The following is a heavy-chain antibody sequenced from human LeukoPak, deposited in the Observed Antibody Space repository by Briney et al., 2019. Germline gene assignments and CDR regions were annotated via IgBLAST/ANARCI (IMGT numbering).Heavy chain of an antibody. V-gene: IGHV4-59*01. J-gene: IGHJ4*02. Sequence: PSETLSPTCTVSGGSISSYYWSWIRQPPGKGLEWIGYIYYSGSTNYNPSLKSRVTISVDTSKNQFSLKLSSVTAADTAVYYCAREGYDSSGYYYFDYWGQGTLVTVSS. CDR1: GGSISSYY. D-gene: IGHD3-22*01. CDR2: IYYSGST. CDR3: AREGYDSSGYYYFDY.